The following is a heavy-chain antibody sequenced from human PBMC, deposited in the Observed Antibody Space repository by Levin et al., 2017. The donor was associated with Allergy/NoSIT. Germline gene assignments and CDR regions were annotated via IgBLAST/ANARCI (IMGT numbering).Heavy chain of an antibody. J-gene: IGHJ3*01. CDR2: IIPMFVKA. V-gene: IGHV1-69*06. CDR1: GGTLSNNA. D-gene: IGHD6-13*01. CDR3: ARDGERKGSWPDDAFEF. Sequence: SVKVSCKAFGGTLSNNAIRWVRQAPGQGLEWMGGIIPMFVKATYAPQFQGRVTITADKSTSTASMHLSGLRSEDTAVYFCARDGERKGSWPDDAFEFWGQGTVVAVTS.